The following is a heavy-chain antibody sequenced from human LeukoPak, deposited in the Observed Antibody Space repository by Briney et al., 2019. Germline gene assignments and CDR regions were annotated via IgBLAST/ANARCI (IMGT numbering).Heavy chain of an antibody. V-gene: IGHV4-34*01. CDR2: INHSGST. CDR1: GGSFSGYY. D-gene: IGHD3-10*01. Sequence: SETLSLTCAVYGGSFSGYYWSWVRQPPGKGLEWIGEINHSGSTNYNPSLKSRVTISVDTSKNQFSLKLSSVTAADTAVYYCARRVGRYFGERAYYYNYMDVWGKGTTVTISS. J-gene: IGHJ6*03. CDR3: ARRVGRYFGERAYYYNYMDV.